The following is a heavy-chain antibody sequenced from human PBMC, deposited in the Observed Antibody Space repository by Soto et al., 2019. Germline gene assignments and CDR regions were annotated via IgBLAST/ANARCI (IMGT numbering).Heavy chain of an antibody. CDR3: AKGNSPPGMIVVVTDDAFDI. Sequence: QPGGSLRLSCAASGFTFSSYAMSWVRQAPGKGLEWVSAISGSGGSTYYADSVKGRFTISRDNSKNTLYLQMNSLRAEDTAVYYCAKGNSPPGMIVVVTDDAFDIWGQGTMVTVSS. CDR1: GFTFSSYA. D-gene: IGHD3-22*01. J-gene: IGHJ3*02. CDR2: ISGSGGST. V-gene: IGHV3-23*01.